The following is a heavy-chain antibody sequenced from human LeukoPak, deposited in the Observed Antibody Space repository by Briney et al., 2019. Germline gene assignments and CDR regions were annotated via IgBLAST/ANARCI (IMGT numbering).Heavy chain of an antibody. CDR1: GGSIGSHY. Sequence: PSETLSLTCTVSGGSIGSHYWAWTRQSPGTGLEWIGSIYYSGTTYYNPSLKSRVTISVDTSKNQFSLKLNSVTAADTAVYFCARHRGYCSRTSCPQYYFDYWGQGTLVTVSS. CDR2: IYYSGTT. CDR3: ARHRGYCSRTSCPQYYFDY. J-gene: IGHJ4*02. D-gene: IGHD2-2*01. V-gene: IGHV4-39*01.